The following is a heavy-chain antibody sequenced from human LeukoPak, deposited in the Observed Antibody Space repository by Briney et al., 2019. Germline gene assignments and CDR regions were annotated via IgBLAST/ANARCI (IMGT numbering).Heavy chain of an antibody. V-gene: IGHV1-18*01. D-gene: IGHD3-10*01. CDR2: ISAYNGNI. J-gene: IGHJ3*02. CDR3: ARKGFGSGSRGDDAFDI. Sequence: GASVKVSCKASGYTFSSYGISWVRQAPGQGLEWMAWISAYNGNINYAQKFQGRVTMTTDTSTSTAYMELKSLRSDDTAVYYCARKGFGSGSRGDDAFDIWGQGTMVTVSS. CDR1: GYTFSSYG.